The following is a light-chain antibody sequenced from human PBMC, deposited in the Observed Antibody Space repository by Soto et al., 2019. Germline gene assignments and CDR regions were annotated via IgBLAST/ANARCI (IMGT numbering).Light chain of an antibody. CDR3: QQYNNWPPGT. J-gene: IGKJ1*01. Sequence: EIVLTQSPGTLSFSPGERATLSCRASQSVSSNLAWYQQKPGQAPRLLIYGASTRATGIPARFSGSGSGTVFTLTINSLQSGDFAVYYCQQYNNWPPGTFGRGTKVDI. CDR1: QSVSSN. V-gene: IGKV3-15*01. CDR2: GAS.